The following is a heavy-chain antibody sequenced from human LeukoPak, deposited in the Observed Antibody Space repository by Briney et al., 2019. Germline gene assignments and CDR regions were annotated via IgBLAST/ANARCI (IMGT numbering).Heavy chain of an antibody. CDR3: ARVEYSSSPHFDY. D-gene: IGHD6-6*01. V-gene: IGHV1-69*04. CDR1: GGTFSSYA. CDR2: IIPILGIA. Sequence: ASVKVSCKASGGTFSSYAISWVRQAPGQGLEWMGRIIPILGIANYAQKFQGRVTITADKSTSTAYMELSSLRSEDTAVYYCARVEYSSSPHFDYWGQGPLVPVPS. J-gene: IGHJ4*02.